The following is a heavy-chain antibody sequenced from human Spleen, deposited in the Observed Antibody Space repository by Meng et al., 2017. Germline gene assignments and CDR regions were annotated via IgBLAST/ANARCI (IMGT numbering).Heavy chain of an antibody. CDR1: GYIFIDYY. CDR3: ARDRGIRVTGELDY. D-gene: IGHD3-9*01. CDR2: ISAFNGNT. V-gene: IGHV1-18*04. J-gene: IGHJ4*02. Sequence: ASVKVSCKASGYIFIDYYVHWVRQAPGQGLEWMGWISAFNGNTNYAQKVQGRVTMTTDTSTSTAYMELRSLRSDDTAVYFCARDRGIRVTGELDYWGQGTLVTVSS.